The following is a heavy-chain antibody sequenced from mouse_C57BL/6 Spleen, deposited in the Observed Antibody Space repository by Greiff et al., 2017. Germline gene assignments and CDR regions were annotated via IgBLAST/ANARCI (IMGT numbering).Heavy chain of an antibody. D-gene: IGHD1-1*01. CDR2: ISDGGSYT. Sequence: EVKLVESGGGLVKPGGSLKLSCAASGFTFSSYAMSWVRQTPENRLEWVATISDGGSYTYYPDNVKGRSTISRDNAKNNLYLQMSRLKSEDTAMYYCARSYGSRPFDYWGQGTTLTVSS. V-gene: IGHV5-4*03. CDR3: ARSYGSRPFDY. J-gene: IGHJ2*01. CDR1: GFTFSSYA.